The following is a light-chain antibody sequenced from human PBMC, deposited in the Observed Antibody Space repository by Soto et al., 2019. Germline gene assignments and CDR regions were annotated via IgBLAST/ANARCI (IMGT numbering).Light chain of an antibody. CDR2: DDN. V-gene: IGLV1-51*01. Sequence: QSVLTQPPSVSAAPGQKVTISCFGSSSNIGGNSVSWYQQLPGTAPKLLIYDDNKRPSGIPDRFSGSKSGTSATPGITGFQTGDEADYYCGSWDSSLSAYVFGTGTKVTVL. CDR1: SSNIGGNS. J-gene: IGLJ1*01. CDR3: GSWDSSLSAYV.